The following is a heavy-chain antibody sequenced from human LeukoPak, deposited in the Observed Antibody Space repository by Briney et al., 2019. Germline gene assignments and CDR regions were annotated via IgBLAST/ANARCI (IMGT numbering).Heavy chain of an antibody. V-gene: IGHV3-7*03. CDR2: IKLDGSEK. Sequence: GGSLRLSCVASGFTFGKYWMSWVRQAPGKGLEWVANIKLDGSEKNYVDSVKGRFTISRDNTKNSLYLQMNSLRAEDTAVFYCARDQYDTWSQRGNFDSWGQGTLVIVSS. CDR1: GFTFGKYW. D-gene: IGHD3-3*01. J-gene: IGHJ4*02. CDR3: ARDQYDTWSQRGNFDS.